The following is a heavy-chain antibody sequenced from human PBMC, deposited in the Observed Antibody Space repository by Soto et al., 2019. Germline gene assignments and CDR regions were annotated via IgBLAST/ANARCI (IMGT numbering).Heavy chain of an antibody. D-gene: IGHD5-18*01. V-gene: IGHV3-30*18. Sequence: GGALRLSCGASGFTFNTYGMYWGRQAPGKGLEWVAAISYDGSNKYHADSVKGRFTISRDNSKNTLYLQMNSLRVEDTAVYYCAKDIVRYTYGACDYWGQGALVTVSS. CDR2: ISYDGSNK. CDR3: AKDIVRYTYGACDY. J-gene: IGHJ4*02. CDR1: GFTFNTYG.